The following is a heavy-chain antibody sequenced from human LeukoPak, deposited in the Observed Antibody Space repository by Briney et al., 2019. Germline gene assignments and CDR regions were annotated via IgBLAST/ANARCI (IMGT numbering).Heavy chain of an antibody. D-gene: IGHD6-19*01. CDR2: INDSGSP. CDR3: ARGPHLQWPPMQY. Sequence: SETLSLACAFYGGSFSGYHWSWIRQPLGKGLDWIGEINDSGSPIYNPSLKNRVTISADMSKNQFSVNLTSVTAADTGVYYCARGPHLQWPPMQYWGQGSLVTVSS. J-gene: IGHJ4*02. CDR1: GGSFSGYH. V-gene: IGHV4-34*01.